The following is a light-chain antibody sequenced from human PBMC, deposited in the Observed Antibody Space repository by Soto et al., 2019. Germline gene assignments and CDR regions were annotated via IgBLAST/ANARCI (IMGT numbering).Light chain of an antibody. J-gene: IGKJ1*01. Sequence: EAVLRQYTGTQYFSPGERATLACMSSKSVSNYVAWYQQKSGQPPRLLIYGASSRASGIPDRFSGSGSGTDFTLTISRVEPEDFALYYCQQYGSSLTFGLGTKVDI. CDR3: QQYGSSLT. CDR1: KSVSNY. V-gene: IGKV3-20*01. CDR2: GAS.